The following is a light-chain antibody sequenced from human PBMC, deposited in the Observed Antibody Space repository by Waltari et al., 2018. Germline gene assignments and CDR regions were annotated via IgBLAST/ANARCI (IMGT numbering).Light chain of an antibody. Sequence: DIEMTQSPPSLSASVGDKVTTTCRASQGIGSWLAWYQQKPDKAPKSLIYAASSLQSGVPSRFSGSRSGTDFTLTINNLQPEDFATYYCQQYNSFPLTFGGGTKVEIQ. CDR3: QQYNSFPLT. V-gene: IGKV1D-16*01. CDR1: QGIGSW. J-gene: IGKJ4*01. CDR2: AAS.